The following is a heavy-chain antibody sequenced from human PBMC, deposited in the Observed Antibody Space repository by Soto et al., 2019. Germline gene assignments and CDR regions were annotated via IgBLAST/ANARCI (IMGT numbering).Heavy chain of an antibody. CDR1: GFTFSDFA. V-gene: IGHV3-23*01. D-gene: IGHD2-2*03. CDR3: AKMEGMDPWAYSFDY. CDR2: IYGGGNGP. Sequence: EVQVLESGGGLVQPGGSLRLSCAATGFTFSDFAMSWVRQAPGKGLEWVSRIYGGGNGPHYADSVKGRVTISRVNSKNTLYLQMNRLRAEDTAVYYCAKMEGMDPWAYSFDYWGQGTRVTVSS. J-gene: IGHJ4*02.